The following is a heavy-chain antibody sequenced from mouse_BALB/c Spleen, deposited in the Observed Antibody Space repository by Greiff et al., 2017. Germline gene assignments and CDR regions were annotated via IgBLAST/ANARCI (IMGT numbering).Heavy chain of an antibody. CDR3: ARGYYGSTYYYAMDY. Sequence: EVKVEESGGGLVKPGGSLKLSCAASGFTFSDYYMYWVRQTPEKRLEWVATISDGGSYTYYPDSVKGRFTISRDNAKNNLYLQMSSLKSEDTAMYYCARGYYGSTYYYAMDYWGQGTSVTVSS. D-gene: IGHD1-1*01. J-gene: IGHJ4*01. V-gene: IGHV5-4*02. CDR2: ISDGGSYT. CDR1: GFTFSDYY.